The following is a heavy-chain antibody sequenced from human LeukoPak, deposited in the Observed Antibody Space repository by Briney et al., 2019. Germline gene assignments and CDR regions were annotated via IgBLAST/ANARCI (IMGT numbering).Heavy chain of an antibody. CDR1: GGSFSGYY. CDR3: ATAGMSSVEY. D-gene: IGHD5/OR15-5a*01. J-gene: IGHJ4*01. CDR2: INHSGST. Sequence: SETLSLTCAVYGGSFSGYYWSWIRQPPGKGLEWIGEINHSGSTNYNPSLKSRVTMSADTSKNQLSLKLNSVTAADTAVYYCATAGMSSVEYWGHGTLVTVSS. V-gene: IGHV4-34*01.